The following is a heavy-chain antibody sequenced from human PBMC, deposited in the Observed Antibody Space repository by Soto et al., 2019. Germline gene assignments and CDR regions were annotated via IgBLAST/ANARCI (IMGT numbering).Heavy chain of an antibody. V-gene: IGHV4-30-4*08. Sequence: TSETLSLTCSVSGGSVSNKTYYWSWIRQPPGKRLEWIGYVYYSGSTYYNPSLKSRVTISVDTSKNQFSLKLSSVTAADTAVYYCARVAGYSYGFVFDYWGQGTLVTVPS. D-gene: IGHD5-18*01. CDR3: ARVAGYSYGFVFDY. CDR2: VYYSGST. CDR1: GGSVSNKTYY. J-gene: IGHJ4*02.